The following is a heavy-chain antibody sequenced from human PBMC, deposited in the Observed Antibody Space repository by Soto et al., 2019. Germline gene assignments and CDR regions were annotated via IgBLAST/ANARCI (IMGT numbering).Heavy chain of an antibody. CDR1: GGSISSSSYF. Sequence: SETLSLTCSVSGGSISSSSYFWGWIRQPPGKGLEWIGSIYYSGSTYYNPSLKSRVTVSVDTSKNQFSLKLSSVTAADTAVYYCARHPSDYWFDPWGQGTLVTVSS. CDR3: ARHPSDYWFDP. D-gene: IGHD4-17*01. J-gene: IGHJ5*02. V-gene: IGHV4-39*01. CDR2: IYYSGST.